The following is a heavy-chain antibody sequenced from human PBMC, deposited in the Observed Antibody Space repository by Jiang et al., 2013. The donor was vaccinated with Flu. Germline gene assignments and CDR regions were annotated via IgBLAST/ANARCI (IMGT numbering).Heavy chain of an antibody. V-gene: IGHV4-59*01. J-gene: IGHJ4*02. CDR2: IYYSGST. D-gene: IGHD3-9*01. CDR3: ARVVLTTTTLDY. Sequence: GPGLVKPSETLSLTCTVSGGSISSYYWSWIRQPPGKGLEWIGYIYYSGSTNYNPSLKSRVTISVDTSKNQFSLKLSSVTAADTAVYYCARVVLTTTTLDYWGQGTLVTVSS. CDR1: GGSISSYY.